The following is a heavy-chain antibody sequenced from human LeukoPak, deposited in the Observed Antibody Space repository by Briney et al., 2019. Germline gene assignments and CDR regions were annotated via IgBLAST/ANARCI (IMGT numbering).Heavy chain of an antibody. D-gene: IGHD3-16*01. CDR1: GFTFSSYG. CDR2: ISGSGSTI. Sequence: AGGSLRLSCAASGFTFSSYGMSWVRQAPGKGLEWVSAISGSGSTIYYADSVKGRFTISRDNAKNSLYLQMNSLRAEDTAVYYCVRRRGTWYFDLWGRGTLVTVSS. CDR3: VRRRGTWYFDL. V-gene: IGHV3-48*04. J-gene: IGHJ2*01.